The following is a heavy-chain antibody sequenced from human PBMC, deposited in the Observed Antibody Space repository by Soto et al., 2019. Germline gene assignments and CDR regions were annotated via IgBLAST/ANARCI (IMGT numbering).Heavy chain of an antibody. CDR3: ARHIGVTGTRGFDY. CDR1: GGSISDNNW. J-gene: IGHJ4*02. D-gene: IGHD6-19*01. CDR2: IYHRGTT. Sequence: QVQLQESGPGLVKPSGTLSLTCAVSGGSISDNNWWRWVRQPPGKGLEWIGEIYHRGTTNYRTSLRSRVTISMNKSKNHISLTLDSVTAADSAAYYCARHIGVTGTRGFDYWGQGILVTVSP. V-gene: IGHV4-4*02.